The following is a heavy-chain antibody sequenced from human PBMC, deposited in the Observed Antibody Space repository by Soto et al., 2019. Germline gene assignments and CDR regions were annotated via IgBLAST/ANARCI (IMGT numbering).Heavy chain of an antibody. V-gene: IGHV1-18*01. Sequence: ASVKVSCKASGYTFTSYGISWVRQAPGQGLEWMGWISAYNGNTNYAQKLQGRVTMTTDTSTSTAYMELRSLRSDDTAVYYCARDLRVLSTMVRGVIQAIDYWGQGTLVTVSS. D-gene: IGHD3-10*01. CDR3: ARDLRVLSTMVRGVIQAIDY. CDR2: ISAYNGNT. CDR1: GYTFTSYG. J-gene: IGHJ4*02.